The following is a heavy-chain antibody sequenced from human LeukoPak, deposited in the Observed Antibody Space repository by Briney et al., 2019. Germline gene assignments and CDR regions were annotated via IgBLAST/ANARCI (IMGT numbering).Heavy chain of an antibody. CDR2: ISGSGGST. CDR1: GFTFSSYA. Sequence: GGSLRLSCAASGFTFSSYAMSWVRQAPGKGLEWVSAISGSGGSTYYADSVKGRFTISRDNSKNTLYLQMNSLRAEDTAVYYCATKGYRLLLGYFDYWGQGTLVTVSS. D-gene: IGHD3-22*01. V-gene: IGHV3-23*01. CDR3: ATKGYRLLLGYFDY. J-gene: IGHJ4*02.